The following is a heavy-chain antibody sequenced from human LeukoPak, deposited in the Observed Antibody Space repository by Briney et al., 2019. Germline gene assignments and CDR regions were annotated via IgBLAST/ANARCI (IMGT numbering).Heavy chain of an antibody. V-gene: IGHV3-30-3*01. D-gene: IGHD3-10*01. CDR2: ISYDGSNN. J-gene: IGHJ4*02. CDR3: ARDSFGSGTGEGYFDY. CDR1: GFTFSSYA. Sequence: GGSLRLSCAASGFTFSSYAMHWVRQAPGKGLEWVAVISYDGSNNYYADSVKGRFTISRDNSKNTLYLQMNSLRAEDTAVYYCARDSFGSGTGEGYFDYWGQGTLVAVSS.